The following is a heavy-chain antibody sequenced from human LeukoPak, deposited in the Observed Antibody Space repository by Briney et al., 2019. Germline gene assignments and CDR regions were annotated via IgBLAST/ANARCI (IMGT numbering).Heavy chain of an antibody. CDR2: ISWNSGSI. J-gene: IGHJ5*02. V-gene: IGHV3-9*01. CDR1: GFTFSSYA. D-gene: IGHD6-13*01. CDR3: AKGIAAAGTWWFDP. Sequence: GGSLRLSCAASGFTFSSYAMSWVRQAPGKGLEWVSGISWNSGSIGYADSVKGRFTISRDNAKNSLYLQMNSLRAEDTALYYCAKGIAAAGTWWFDPWGQGTLVTVSS.